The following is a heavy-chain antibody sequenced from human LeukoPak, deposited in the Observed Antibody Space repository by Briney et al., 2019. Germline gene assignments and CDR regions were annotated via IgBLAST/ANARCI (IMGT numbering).Heavy chain of an antibody. CDR3: ARRSYRGVITVYYYYYMDV. CDR1: GFSFNTYW. D-gene: IGHD3-16*02. CDR2: IEQDGSEQ. V-gene: IGHV3-7*01. J-gene: IGHJ6*03. Sequence: GGSLRLSCVASGFSFNTYWMSWVRQAPGKGLEWVANIEQDGSEQYYVDSVKGRFTISRDNAKNSVYLQMNRLRVEDTAVYYCARRSYRGVITVYYYYYMDVWGKGTPVTVSS.